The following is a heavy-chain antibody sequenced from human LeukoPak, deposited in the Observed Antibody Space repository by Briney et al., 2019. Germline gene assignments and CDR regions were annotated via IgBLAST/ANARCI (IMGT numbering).Heavy chain of an antibody. CDR1: GFTFRSYW. Sequence: PGGSLRLSCAASGFTFRSYWMHWVRQAPGKGLVWVSRINSDGSDTSYADSVKGRFTISRDNAENTLYLQMNSLRAEDTAVYYCASRYNWNYLLDYWGQGTLVTASS. CDR3: ASRYNWNYLLDY. CDR2: INSDGSDT. J-gene: IGHJ4*02. D-gene: IGHD1-7*01. V-gene: IGHV3-74*01.